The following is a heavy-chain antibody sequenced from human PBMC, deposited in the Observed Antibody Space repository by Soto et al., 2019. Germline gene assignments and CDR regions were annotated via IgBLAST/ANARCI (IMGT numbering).Heavy chain of an antibody. V-gene: IGHV3-23*01. D-gene: IGHD6-19*01. CDR1: VFTFSNYA. J-gene: IGHJ5*02. CDR3: AKAYSSGRDPWFDP. CDR2: ISGSGGST. Sequence: VGSLRLSCASSVFTFSNYAMNWVRHSPGKGLEWVSAISGSGGSTYYADSVKGRFTISRDNSKNTLFLQVNSLRAEDTAVYYCAKAYSSGRDPWFDPWGQGTLVTVSS.